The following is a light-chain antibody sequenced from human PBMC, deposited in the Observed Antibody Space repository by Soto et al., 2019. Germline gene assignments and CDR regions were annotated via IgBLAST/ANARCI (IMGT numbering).Light chain of an antibody. J-gene: IGKJ1*01. CDR1: QSISSW. CDR2: DAS. CDR3: QQYNSYPGT. Sequence: IRMTQSPSSLYASTGDRVTITCRASQSISSWLAWYQQKPGEAPKLLIYDASSLESAVPSRLSGSGSGTEFTLTISSLQPDDFATYYCQQYNSYPGTFGQVTKVDIK. V-gene: IGKV1-5*01.